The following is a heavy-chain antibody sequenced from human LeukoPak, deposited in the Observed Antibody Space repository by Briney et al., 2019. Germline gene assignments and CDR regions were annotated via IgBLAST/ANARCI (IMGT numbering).Heavy chain of an antibody. J-gene: IGHJ3*02. V-gene: IGHV4-59*01. Sequence: PSETLSLTCTVSGGSISSYYWSWIRQPPGKGLEWIGYIYYSGSTNYNPSLKSRVTISVDTSKNQFSLKLSSVTAADTAVYYCARTYSGYDPRAEDAFDIWGQGTMVTVSS. CDR1: GGSISSYY. CDR3: ARTYSGYDPRAEDAFDI. D-gene: IGHD5-12*01. CDR2: IYYSGST.